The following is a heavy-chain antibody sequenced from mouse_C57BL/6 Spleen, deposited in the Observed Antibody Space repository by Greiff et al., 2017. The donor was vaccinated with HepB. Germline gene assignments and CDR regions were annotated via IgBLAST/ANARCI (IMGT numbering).Heavy chain of an antibody. D-gene: IGHD1-1*01. CDR3: ARISDYYRSSLFAY. CDR1: GFTFSDYG. V-gene: IGHV5-17*01. Sequence: EVKLVESGGGLVKPGGSLKLSCAASGFTFSDYGMHWVRQAPEKGLEWVAYISSGSSTIYYADTVKGRFTNARDNSKNTLFLQMTSLRSEDTAMYYCARISDYYRSSLFAYWGQGTLVTVSA. CDR2: ISSGSSTI. J-gene: IGHJ3*01.